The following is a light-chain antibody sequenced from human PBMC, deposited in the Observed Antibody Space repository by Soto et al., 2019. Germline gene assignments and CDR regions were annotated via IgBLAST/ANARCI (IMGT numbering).Light chain of an antibody. Sequence: SVLTQPPSASGTPGQRVTISCSGSRSNIGSNHVSWYQQLPGTAPKLLIYRNDQRPSGVPDRFSGSKSGTSVSLAISGLRSEDEADYYCATWDDSLSVWVFGGGTKLTVL. V-gene: IGLV1-47*01. CDR2: RND. J-gene: IGLJ3*02. CDR1: RSNIGSNH. CDR3: ATWDDSLSVWV.